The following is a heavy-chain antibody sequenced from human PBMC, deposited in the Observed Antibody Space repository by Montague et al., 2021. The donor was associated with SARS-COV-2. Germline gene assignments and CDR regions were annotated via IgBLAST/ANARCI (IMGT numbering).Heavy chain of an antibody. Sequence: SETLSLTCAVYGGSFSGYYWSWIRQPPGKGLEWIGEINHSGSTNYNPSLKSRVTIPVDTSKNQFSLKLSSVTAADTAVYYCARARRGSGSGSYFDILVNWFDPWGQGTLVTVSS. V-gene: IGHV4-34*01. J-gene: IGHJ5*02. CDR1: GGSFSGYY. CDR2: INHSGST. CDR3: ARARRGSGSGSYFDILVNWFDP. D-gene: IGHD3-10*01.